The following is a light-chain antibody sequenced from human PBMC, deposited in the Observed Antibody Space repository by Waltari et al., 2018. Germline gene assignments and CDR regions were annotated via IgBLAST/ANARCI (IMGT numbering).Light chain of an antibody. CDR2: DVS. Sequence: QSALTHPASVSGSLGRPITIPRTGTSSDVGGYDYFSWYQQHPGKAPKVMIYDVSNRPSGVSNRFSGSKSGNTASLTISGLQAEDEADYYCSSHTSNNVVVFGGGTKLTVL. V-gene: IGLV2-14*01. CDR3: SSHTSNNVVV. J-gene: IGLJ2*01. CDR1: SSDVGGYDY.